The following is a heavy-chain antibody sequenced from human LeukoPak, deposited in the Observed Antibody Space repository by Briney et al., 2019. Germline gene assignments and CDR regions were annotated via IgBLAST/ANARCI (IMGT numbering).Heavy chain of an antibody. CDR2: SRNKASTYTT. CDR3: TRSESIGYVNY. D-gene: IGHD3-22*01. V-gene: IGHV3-72*01. Sequence: PGGSLRLSCAASGFTFSDHYMDWVRPAPGKGLEWVGRSRNKASTYTTEYAASGKGRFTLARDDSKNSVYLQIDSQKTEDPAVNYCTRSESIGYVNYWGQGTLVTVSS. J-gene: IGHJ4*02. CDR1: GFTFSDHY.